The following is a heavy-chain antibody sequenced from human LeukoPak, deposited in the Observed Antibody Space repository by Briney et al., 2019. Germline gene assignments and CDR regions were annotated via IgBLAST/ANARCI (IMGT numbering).Heavy chain of an antibody. V-gene: IGHV1-69-2*01. J-gene: IGHJ4*02. CDR1: GYTFTDYY. Sequence: ASVKVSCKVSGYTFTDYYMHWVQQAPGKGLEWMGLVDPEDGETIYAEKFQGRVTITADTSTDTAYMELSSLRSEDTAVYYCATATYYDFWSGYNSWGRGTLVTVSS. D-gene: IGHD3-3*01. CDR2: VDPEDGET. CDR3: ATATYYDFWSGYNS.